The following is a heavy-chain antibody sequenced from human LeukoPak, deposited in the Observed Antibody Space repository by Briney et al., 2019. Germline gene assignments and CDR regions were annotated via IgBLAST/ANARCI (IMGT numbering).Heavy chain of an antibody. V-gene: IGHV1-69*05. Sequence: SVKVSCKASGGTFSSYAISWVRQAPGQGLEWMGGIIPIFGTANYAQKFQGRVTVTTDTSTTTAYMELRGLRSDDTAVYYCARDWPNEITGAWGQGTLVTVSS. CDR3: ARDWPNEITGA. CDR1: GGTFSSYA. D-gene: IGHD1-1*01. J-gene: IGHJ4*02. CDR2: IIPIFGTA.